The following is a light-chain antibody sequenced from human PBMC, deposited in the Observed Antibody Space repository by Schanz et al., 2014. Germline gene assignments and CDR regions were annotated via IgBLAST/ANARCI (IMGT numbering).Light chain of an antibody. CDR2: DVS. Sequence: QSALTQPASVSGSPGQSITISCTGTSSDVGNYKYVSWYQQHPGKAPKLMIYDVSNRPSGVSNRFSGSKSGNTASLTISGLQAEDEADYYCSSYTSSSTWVFGGGTKLTVL. CDR1: SSDVGNYKY. CDR3: SSYTSSSTWV. J-gene: IGLJ3*02. V-gene: IGLV2-14*01.